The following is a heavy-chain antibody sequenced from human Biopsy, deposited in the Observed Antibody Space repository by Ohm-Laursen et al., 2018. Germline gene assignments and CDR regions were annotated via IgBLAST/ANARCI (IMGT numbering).Heavy chain of an antibody. D-gene: IGHD3-9*01. CDR1: GGTFSNSA. V-gene: IGHV1-69*06. CDR2: IITFFATV. J-gene: IGHJ6*02. Sequence: SSVKVSCKVSGGTFSNSAISWVRQAPGQGLEWMGGIITFFATVKYAQKFQGRLTISADRSTDTAYKELSSLRSEDTAVYYCAPQTPRDPDILTGAYHYNMAVWGQGTTVTVSS. CDR3: APQTPRDPDILTGAYHYNMAV.